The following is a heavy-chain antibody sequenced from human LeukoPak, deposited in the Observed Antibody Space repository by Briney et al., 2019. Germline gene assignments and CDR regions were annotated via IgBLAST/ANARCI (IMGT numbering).Heavy chain of an antibody. D-gene: IGHD6-13*01. CDR1: GYTFTGYY. Sequence: GASVKVSCKASGYTFTGYYMHWVRQAPGQGLEWMGWINPNSGGTNYAQKFQGRVTMTRDTPISTAYMELSRLRSDDTAVYYCARDHGLGIANGIDYWGQGTLVTVSS. CDR2: INPNSGGT. V-gene: IGHV1-2*02. J-gene: IGHJ4*02. CDR3: ARDHGLGIANGIDY.